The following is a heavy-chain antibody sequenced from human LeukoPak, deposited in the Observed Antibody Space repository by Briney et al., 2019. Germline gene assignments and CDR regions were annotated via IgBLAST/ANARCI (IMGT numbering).Heavy chain of an antibody. D-gene: IGHD6-13*01. CDR1: GYTFTGYY. V-gene: IGHV1-2*02. CDR2: INPNSGGT. CDR3: ARDRSSSWYRKIYYMDV. Sequence: GASVKVSCKASGYTFTGYYMHWVRQAPGQGLEWMGWINPNSGGTNYAQKFQGRVTMTRDTSTSTVYMELSSLRSEDTAVYYCARDRSSSWYRKIYYMDVWGKGTTVTVSS. J-gene: IGHJ6*03.